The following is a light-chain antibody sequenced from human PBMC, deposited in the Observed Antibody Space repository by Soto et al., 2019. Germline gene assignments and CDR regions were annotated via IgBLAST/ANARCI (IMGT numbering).Light chain of an antibody. CDR2: AAS. Sequence: DIQMTQSPSSLSASVGDRVTITCRASQDISNYLAWYQQKPGKIPTLLILAASTLQSGVPSRFSGGGSGTDFTLTISSLQPDDVATYYCQKYVSAPPTFGQGTKVEIK. CDR3: QKYVSAPPT. J-gene: IGKJ1*01. V-gene: IGKV1-27*01. CDR1: QDISNY.